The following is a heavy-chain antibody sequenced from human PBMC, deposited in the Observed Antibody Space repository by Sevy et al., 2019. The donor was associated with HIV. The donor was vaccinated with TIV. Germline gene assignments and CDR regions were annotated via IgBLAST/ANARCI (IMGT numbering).Heavy chain of an antibody. CDR1: GRSVSNHY. J-gene: IGHJ5*02. Sequence: SENLSLKCSVSGRSVSNHYWTWIRQSPGKGLECLGYAHYSGRPEYNPSLKSRLTISLDMSKNQVSLQLDYLTAADTAIYYYATFGTNFDPRFDPWGQGTLVTVSS. D-gene: IGHD2-8*01. CDR3: ATFGTNFDPRFDP. CDR2: AHYSGRP. V-gene: IGHV4-59*02.